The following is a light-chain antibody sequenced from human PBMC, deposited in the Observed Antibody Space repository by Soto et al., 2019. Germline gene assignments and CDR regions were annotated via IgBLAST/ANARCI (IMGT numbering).Light chain of an antibody. Sequence: EIVMTQSPVTLSVSPGEGATLSCRASRSISRNLAWYQQKPGQPPRLLIYGASTRATGIPVRFSGSGSGTAFTLTISSLQSEDFAVYYCQQYNKWPPFFGGGTEVEIK. CDR3: QQYNKWPPF. CDR1: RSISRN. V-gene: IGKV3-15*01. CDR2: GAS. J-gene: IGKJ4*01.